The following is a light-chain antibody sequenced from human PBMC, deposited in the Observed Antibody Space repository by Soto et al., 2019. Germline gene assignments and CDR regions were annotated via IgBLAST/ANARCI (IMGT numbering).Light chain of an antibody. J-gene: IGLJ3*02. CDR2: EVS. CDR1: SSDVGGYNY. CDR3: SSYTSSSTRV. V-gene: IGLV2-14*01. Sequence: QSVLTQPASVSGSPGQSITISCTGTSSDVGGYNYVSWYQQHPGKAPKLMIYEVSNRPSGVSNRFSGSKSGNTASLTISGLQAEDEADYYCSSYTSSSTRVFGVGTKGTVL.